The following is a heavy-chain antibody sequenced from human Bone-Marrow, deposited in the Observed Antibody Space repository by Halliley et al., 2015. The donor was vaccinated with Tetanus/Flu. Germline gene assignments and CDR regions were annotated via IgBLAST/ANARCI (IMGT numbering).Heavy chain of an antibody. Sequence: YITYSGATNLNPSLKSRTTIPIDRSKKHFSLELSSVNAADTAVYYCARVRVSIYGEIISKYFDLWGRGTLVSVSS. V-gene: IGHV4-59*08. CDR2: ITYSGAT. CDR3: ARVRVSIYGEIISKYFDL. D-gene: IGHD3-3*01. J-gene: IGHJ2*01.